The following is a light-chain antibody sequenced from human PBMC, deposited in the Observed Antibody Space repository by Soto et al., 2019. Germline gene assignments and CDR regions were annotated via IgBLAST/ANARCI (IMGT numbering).Light chain of an antibody. CDR3: QQVNSFPWG. CDR2: SAS. J-gene: IGKJ1*01. V-gene: IGKV1-9*01. CDR1: QGISSY. Sequence: DIQLTQSPSFLSASVGDRVTITCRASQGISSYLAWYQQKPGRAPKLLIYSASTLQSGVPSRFSGSGSGTDFTLTISSLQPEDFATYYCQQVNSFPWGFGQGTKVEIK.